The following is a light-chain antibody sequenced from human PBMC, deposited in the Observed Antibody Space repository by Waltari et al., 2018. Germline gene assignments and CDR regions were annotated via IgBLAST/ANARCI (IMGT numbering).Light chain of an antibody. CDR3: GTWDASLTGVV. J-gene: IGLJ2*01. CDR2: DNN. V-gene: IGLV1-51*01. CDR1: RSNIGKLF. Sequence: QSLLTQPPSVSAPPGQRVTISCSGDRSNIGKLFVCWYQHLPGTPPKLLIYDNNQRPVDIPDRFSASKSGTSATLVITGLQAGDEGDYYCGTWDASLTGVVFGGGTKVVVL.